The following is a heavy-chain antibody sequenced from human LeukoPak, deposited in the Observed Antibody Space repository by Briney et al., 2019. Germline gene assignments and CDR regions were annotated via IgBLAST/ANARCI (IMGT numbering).Heavy chain of an antibody. D-gene: IGHD3-22*01. CDR3: ARASYYYDTSGLGALDI. CDR1: GFTFDDHA. Sequence: QSGGSLRLSCAASGFTFDDHAMYWVRHAPGKGLEWVSGINWDGSKIGYADAVKGRFTISRDSAKKSLYLQMNSLRTEDTALYYCARASYYYDTSGLGALDIWGQGTLVTVSS. CDR2: INWDGSKI. V-gene: IGHV3-9*01. J-gene: IGHJ3*02.